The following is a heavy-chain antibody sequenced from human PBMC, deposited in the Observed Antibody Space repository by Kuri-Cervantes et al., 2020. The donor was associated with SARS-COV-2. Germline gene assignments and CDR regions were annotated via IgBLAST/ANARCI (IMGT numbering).Heavy chain of an antibody. CDR1: GFAFGTYA. J-gene: IGHJ4*02. Sequence: GESLKISCAASGFAFGTYAMTWVRQAPGKGLEWVSGISSCDGTRYYADSVKGRFTISRDNSKNTLYLQMNSLRAEDTAVYYCAKDTDYTHDYWGQGTLVTVSS. CDR2: ISSCDGTR. V-gene: IGHV3-23*01. CDR3: AKDTDYTHDY. D-gene: IGHD4-11*01.